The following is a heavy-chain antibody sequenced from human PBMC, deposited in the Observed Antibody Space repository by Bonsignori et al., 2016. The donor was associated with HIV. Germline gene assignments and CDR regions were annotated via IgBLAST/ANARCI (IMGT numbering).Heavy chain of an antibody. Sequence: WVRQAPGQGLEWMGWMNPNSGDTGYAQKFQGRVTMTRNTSISTAYMELSSLRSEDTAVYYCARKVRQQIPDYWGQGTLVTVSS. CDR3: ARKVRQQIPDY. CDR2: MNPNSGDT. D-gene: IGHD6-13*01. J-gene: IGHJ4*02. V-gene: IGHV1-8*01.